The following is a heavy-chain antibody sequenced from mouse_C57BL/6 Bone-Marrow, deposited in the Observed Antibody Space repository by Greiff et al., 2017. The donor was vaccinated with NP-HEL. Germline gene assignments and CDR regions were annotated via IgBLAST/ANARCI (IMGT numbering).Heavy chain of an antibody. V-gene: IGHV5-17*01. D-gene: IGHD1-1*01. J-gene: IGHJ1*03. Sequence: EVQLVESGGGLVKPGGSLKLSCAASGFTFSDYGMHWVRQAPEKGLEWVAYISSGSSTIYYADTVKGRFTISRDNAKNTLFLQMTSLRSEDTAMYYCARGTTVVFYWYFDVWGTGTTVTVSS. CDR2: ISSGSSTI. CDR3: ARGTTVVFYWYFDV. CDR1: GFTFSDYG.